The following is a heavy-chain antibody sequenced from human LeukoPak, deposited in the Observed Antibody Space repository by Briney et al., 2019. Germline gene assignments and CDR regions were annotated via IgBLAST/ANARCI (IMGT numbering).Heavy chain of an antibody. CDR1: GFTFSIYA. Sequence: PGGSLRLSCAASGFTFSIYAMAWVRQAPGKGLEWVSTIRNTGDSTYYADSVKGRFTISRDNSKNTLYLQMNSLRAEDTAVYYCAKYGLDVPYYFDYWGQGTLVTVSS. D-gene: IGHD1-1*01. V-gene: IGHV3-23*01. J-gene: IGHJ4*02. CDR2: IRNTGDST. CDR3: AKYGLDVPYYFDY.